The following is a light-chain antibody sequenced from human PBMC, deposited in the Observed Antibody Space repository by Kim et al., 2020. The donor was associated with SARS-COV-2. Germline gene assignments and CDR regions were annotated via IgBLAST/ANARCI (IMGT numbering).Light chain of an antibody. J-gene: IGLJ2*01. CDR3: QAWDSSTARVV. CDR1: KLGDKY. Sequence: PGQTASITCAGDKLGDKYACWYQQKPGQSPVLVIYQDSKRPSGIPERFSGSNSGNTATLTISGTQAMDEADYYCQAWDSSTARVVFGGGTQLTVL. CDR2: QDS. V-gene: IGLV3-1*01.